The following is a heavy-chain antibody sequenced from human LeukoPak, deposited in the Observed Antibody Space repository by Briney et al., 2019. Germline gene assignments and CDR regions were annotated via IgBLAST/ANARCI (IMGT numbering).Heavy chain of an antibody. CDR1: GFTFSSYS. CDR2: ISSSSSYI. CDR3: ARSPGATWSFDY. J-gene: IGHJ4*02. Sequence: NTGGSLRLSCAASGFTFSSYSMNWVRQAPGKGLEWVSSISSSSSYIYYGDSVKGRFTISRDNAKNSLYMQMNSLRAEDTAVYYCARSPGATWSFDYWGQGTLVTVSS. V-gene: IGHV3-21*01. D-gene: IGHD1-1*01.